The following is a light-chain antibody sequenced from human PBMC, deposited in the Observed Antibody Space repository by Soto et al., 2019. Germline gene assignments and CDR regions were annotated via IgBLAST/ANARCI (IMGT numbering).Light chain of an antibody. CDR1: SSDVGGYNY. V-gene: IGLV2-11*02. J-gene: IGLJ1*01. CDR3: CSYAASYPV. Sequence: QSALTQPRSVSGSPGQSVSISCTGTSSDVGGYNYVSWCQQHPGKAPKLMIYDVSKRPSGVPDRFSGSKSGNTASLTISGLQAEDEADYYCCSYAASYPVFGTGTKV. CDR2: DVS.